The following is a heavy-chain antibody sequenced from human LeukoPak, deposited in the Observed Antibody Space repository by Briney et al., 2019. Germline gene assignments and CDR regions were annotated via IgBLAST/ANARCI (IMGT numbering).Heavy chain of an antibody. CDR2: VYTSGST. J-gene: IGHJ6*04. Sequence: PSETLSLTCTVSGASISSYWWSWIRQPAGKGLEWIGRVYTSGSTNYNPSLRGRVTVSVDTSKNILSLKMNSVTAADTAVYYCAGLYVWGKGTTVTVSS. CDR1: GASISSYW. V-gene: IGHV4-4*07. CDR3: AGLYV.